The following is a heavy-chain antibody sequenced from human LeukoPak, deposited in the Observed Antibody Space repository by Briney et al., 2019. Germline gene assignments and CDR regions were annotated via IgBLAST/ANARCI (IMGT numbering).Heavy chain of an antibody. CDR2: IYSDNT. CDR1: GFTVSSNS. D-gene: IGHD1-26*01. CDR3: ASSWWELHEARFDY. J-gene: IGHJ4*02. V-gene: IGHV3-53*01. Sequence: GGSLRLSCTVSGFTVSSNSMSWVRQAPGKGLEWVSFIYSDNTHYSDSVKGRFTISRDNSKNTLYLQMNSLRAEDTAVYYCASSWWELHEARFDYWGQGTLVTVSS.